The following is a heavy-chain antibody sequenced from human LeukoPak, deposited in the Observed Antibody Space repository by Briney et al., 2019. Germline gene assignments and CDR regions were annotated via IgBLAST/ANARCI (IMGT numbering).Heavy chain of an antibody. CDR3: ATDQLGSGYSSDFDC. V-gene: IGHV3-66*02. J-gene: IGHJ4*02. CDR2: IYTGGTT. Sequence: PGGSLRLSCAASGFSVSSNYMNWVRQAPGMGLEWVSAIYTGGTTYYADSVKGRFTISRDNSKNTLYLQMNSLRAEDSAVYFCATDQLGSGYSSDFDCWGQGTLVTVSS. CDR1: GFSVSSNY. D-gene: IGHD6-19*01.